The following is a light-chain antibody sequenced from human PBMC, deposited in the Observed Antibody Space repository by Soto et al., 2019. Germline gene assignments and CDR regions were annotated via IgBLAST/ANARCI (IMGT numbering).Light chain of an antibody. CDR3: QQYYASPKT. CDR2: GTS. J-gene: IGKJ1*01. V-gene: IGKV3-20*01. Sequence: EVVLTQSPGTLSLSPGERATLSCRASQSVSTTYLAWYQQKPGQAPRLVIYGTSNRAPDIPDRFSGSGSGTDFTLTISRLEPADFAVYYCQQYYASPKTFGQGTTVEIK. CDR1: QSVSTTY.